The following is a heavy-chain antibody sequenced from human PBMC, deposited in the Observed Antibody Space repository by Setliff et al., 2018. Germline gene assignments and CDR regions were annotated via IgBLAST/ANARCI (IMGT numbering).Heavy chain of an antibody. J-gene: IGHJ4*02. CDR2: VYYSGTA. CDR3: AKGGTYRYFDF. CDR1: GDSMSGAS. D-gene: IGHD1-26*01. V-gene: IGHV4-59*01. Sequence: PSETLSLTCTVSGDSMSGASIWSWIRQPPGKGLEFIGYVYYSGTAKYDPSLESRAIMSVDASKNQISLKLNSVTAADTAVYYCAKGGTYRYFDFWGQGALVTVSS.